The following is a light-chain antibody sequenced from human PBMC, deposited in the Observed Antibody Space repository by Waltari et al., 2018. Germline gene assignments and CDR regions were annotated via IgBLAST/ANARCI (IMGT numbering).Light chain of an antibody. CDR3: QQYHDSPPT. J-gene: IGKJ4*01. CDR2: GAS. V-gene: IGKV3-20*01. Sequence: DIVLTQSPGTLSLSPGERATLSRRASQSVFTNSLAWYQQKPGQAPRLLIFGASNRASGIPDRFSGSGSGTDFTLTIGRLEPEDFAMYYCQQYHDSPPTFGGGTNVEI. CDR1: QSVFTNS.